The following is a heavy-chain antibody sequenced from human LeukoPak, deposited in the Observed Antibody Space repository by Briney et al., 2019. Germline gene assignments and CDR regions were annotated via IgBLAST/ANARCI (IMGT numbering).Heavy chain of an antibody. D-gene: IGHD3-10*01. CDR3: ARELAGHYYGSGSSFDY. Sequence: GGSLRLSCAASGFTFSSYAMSWVRQAPGKGLEWVSAISGRDDSTHYADSVKGRFTISRDNSKNTLYLQMNSLRAEDTAVYYCARELAGHYYGSGSSFDYWGQGTLVTVSS. V-gene: IGHV3-23*01. J-gene: IGHJ4*02. CDR2: ISGRDDST. CDR1: GFTFSSYA.